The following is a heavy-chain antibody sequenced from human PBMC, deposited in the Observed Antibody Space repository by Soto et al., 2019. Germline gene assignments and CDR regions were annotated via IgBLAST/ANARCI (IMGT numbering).Heavy chain of an antibody. CDR1: GFTFSSYS. Sequence: GGSLRLSCAASGFTFSSYSMNWVRQAPGKGLEWVSSISSSSSYIYYADSVKGRFTISRDNAKNSLYLQMNSLRAEDTAVYYCGRQLLPDYYYYYMDVWGKGTTVTVSS. J-gene: IGHJ6*03. CDR3: GRQLLPDYYYYYMDV. D-gene: IGHD2-15*01. CDR2: ISSSSSYI. V-gene: IGHV3-21*01.